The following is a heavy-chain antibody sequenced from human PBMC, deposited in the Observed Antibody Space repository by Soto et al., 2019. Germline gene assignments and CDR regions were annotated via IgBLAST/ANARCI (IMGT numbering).Heavy chain of an antibody. J-gene: IGHJ4*02. Sequence: SGTLSLTCIVSGVTFTSYTWSWVRQASNKGLEWIGGVFSSVSATYNPSLKSRVRISMDTQENRISLNLDSVTAADAGVYYCTRDGMKTGDTWCPGTLLTVSS. D-gene: IGHD2-21*02. CDR3: TRDGMKTGDT. CDR2: VFSSVSA. V-gene: IGHV4-4*07. CDR1: GVTFTSYT.